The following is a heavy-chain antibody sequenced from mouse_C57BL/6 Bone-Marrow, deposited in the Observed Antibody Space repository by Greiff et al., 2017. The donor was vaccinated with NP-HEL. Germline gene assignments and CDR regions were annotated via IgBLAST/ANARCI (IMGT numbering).Heavy chain of an antibody. V-gene: IGHV2-2*01. D-gene: IGHD1-1*01. CDR2: IWSGGST. CDR1: GFSLTSYG. J-gene: IGHJ1*03. Sequence: VQLKQSGPGLVQPSQSLSITCTVSGFSLTSYGVHWVRQSPGKGLEWLGVIWSGGSTDYNAAFISRLSISKDNSKSQVFFKMNSLQADDTAIYYCARVSIATVVARNWYFDVWGTGTTVTVSS. CDR3: ARVSIATVVARNWYFDV.